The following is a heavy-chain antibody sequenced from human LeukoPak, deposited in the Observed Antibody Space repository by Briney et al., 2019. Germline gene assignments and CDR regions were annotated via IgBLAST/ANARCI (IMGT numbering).Heavy chain of an antibody. CDR2: IYHSGST. CDR1: DFSISSGYY. CDR3: ARVPRSYYYYYMDV. V-gene: IGHV4-38-2*02. Sequence: SETLSLTCTVSDFSISSGYYWGWIRQPPGRGLEWIGSIYHSGSTYYNPSLRSRVTISVDTSKNQFSLKLSSVTAADTAVYYCARVPRSYYYYYMDVWGKGTTVTVSS. J-gene: IGHJ6*03.